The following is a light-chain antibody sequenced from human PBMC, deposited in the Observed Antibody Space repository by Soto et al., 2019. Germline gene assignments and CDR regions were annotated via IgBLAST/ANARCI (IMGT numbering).Light chain of an antibody. J-gene: IGKJ5*01. Sequence: IVFTQSPATLSLSPGERATLSCRASQRFSSYLAGYQQKPGPAPILLIYGASSRATGIPDRLSGSGSGTEFTLTISRMEPEDFAVYYCQQYGSSFTFGQGTRLEIK. CDR3: QQYGSSFT. CDR1: QRFSSY. V-gene: IGKV3-20*01. CDR2: GAS.